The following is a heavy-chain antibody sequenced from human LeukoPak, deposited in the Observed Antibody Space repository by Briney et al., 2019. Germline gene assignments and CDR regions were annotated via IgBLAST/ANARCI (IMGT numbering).Heavy chain of an antibody. D-gene: IGHD3-3*01. V-gene: IGHV3-30-3*01. J-gene: IGHJ6*02. Sequence: TLTLSCVPSEVTFSSYAMHWVRQAAGNGLESVAVISYDGSNKYYADSVKGRFTIARDNSKNTLYLQMNSLRAEDTAVYYCARDRVSDFWSGYYKDYYGMDVWGQGTTVTVSS. CDR3: ARDRVSDFWSGYYKDYYGMDV. CDR1: EVTFSSYA. CDR2: ISYDGSNK.